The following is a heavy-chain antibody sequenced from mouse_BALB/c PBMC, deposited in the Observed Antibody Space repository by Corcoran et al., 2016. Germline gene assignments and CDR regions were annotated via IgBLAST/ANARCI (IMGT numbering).Heavy chain of an antibody. CDR3: ANGNYWYLDV. CDR2: ISYDGSN. D-gene: IGHD2-1*01. CDR1: GFSITSGYY. V-gene: IGHV3-6*02. Sequence: DVRLQDAGPCLVKPSQSLSLTCSVTGFSITSGYYWKWIRQFPGNKLEWMGYISYDGSNKHNPSLKNRISITRDTSKNQFFLKLNSVTTEDTATNYCANGNYWYLDVWGAGTTVTASS. J-gene: IGHJ1*01.